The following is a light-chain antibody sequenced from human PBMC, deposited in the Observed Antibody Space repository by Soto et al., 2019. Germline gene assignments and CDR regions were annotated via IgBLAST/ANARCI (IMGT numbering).Light chain of an antibody. CDR2: DAS. Sequence: DIQMTQSPSSLSASVGDRVTITCQACQDISNYLNWYQQKPGKAPKLLIYDASNLETGVPSRFSGSGSGTDFTFTISSLQPEDIATYYCQHYDNLPPFTFGPGTKVDI. CDR3: QHYDNLPPFT. V-gene: IGKV1-33*01. CDR1: QDISNY. J-gene: IGKJ3*01.